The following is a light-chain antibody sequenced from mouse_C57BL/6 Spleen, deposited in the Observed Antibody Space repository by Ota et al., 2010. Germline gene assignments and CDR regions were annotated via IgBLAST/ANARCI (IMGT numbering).Light chain of an antibody. J-gene: IGKJ2*01. V-gene: IGKV9-120*02. CDR1: RTFGSY. CDR3: LQYASSPYT. CDR2: ATS. Sequence: DIQMTQSPILLICLSGTKSQFSLVGQVRTFGSYLNWLQQEPDGTIKRLIYATSSLDSGVPKRFSGSRSGSDYSLTISSLESEDFVDYYCLQYASSPYTFGGGPSWK.